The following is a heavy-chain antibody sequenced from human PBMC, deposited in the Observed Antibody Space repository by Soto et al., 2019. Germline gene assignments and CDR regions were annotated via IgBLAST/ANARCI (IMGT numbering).Heavy chain of an antibody. CDR3: ARLPFPWGWFDP. D-gene: IGHD3-16*01. Sequence: QVQLVESGGGLVKPGGYLRLSCAASGIVFSDYMSWVRQAPGKGLEWLSYISGSGRTLYSADSVKGRFTISRDIATDSLYLQMNNVRSEDTALYYCARLPFPWGWFDPWGQGTLVTVSS. CDR1: GIVFSDY. V-gene: IGHV3-11*01. J-gene: IGHJ5*02. CDR2: ISGSGRTL.